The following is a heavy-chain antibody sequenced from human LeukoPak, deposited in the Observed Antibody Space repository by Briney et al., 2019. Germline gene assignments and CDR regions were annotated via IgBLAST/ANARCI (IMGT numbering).Heavy chain of an antibody. J-gene: IGHJ5*02. CDR2: IYYSGST. CDR1: GGSVSSGSYY. Sequence: SETLSLTCTVSGGSVSSGSYYWSWIRQPPGKGLEWIGYIYYSGSTNYNPSLKSRVTISVDTSKNQFSLKLSSVTAADTAVYYCARELAELGYCSGGSCYSNWFDPWGQGTLVTVSS. CDR3: ARELAELGYCSGGSCYSNWFDP. D-gene: IGHD2-15*01. V-gene: IGHV4-61*01.